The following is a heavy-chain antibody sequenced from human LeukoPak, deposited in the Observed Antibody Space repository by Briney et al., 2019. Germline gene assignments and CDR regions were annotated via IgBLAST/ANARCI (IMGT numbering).Heavy chain of an antibody. D-gene: IGHD6-6*01. CDR1: GYSISSDYY. CDR2: IYHSGST. V-gene: IGHV4-38-2*02. J-gene: IGHJ4*02. Sequence: SETLSLTCAVSGYSISSDYYWGWIRQPPGKGLEWMGTIYHSGSTYYNPSLKSRVTISVDTSKTQFSLKLSSVTAADTAVYYCARDVAARPDYFDYWGQGTLVTVSS. CDR3: ARDVAARPDYFDY.